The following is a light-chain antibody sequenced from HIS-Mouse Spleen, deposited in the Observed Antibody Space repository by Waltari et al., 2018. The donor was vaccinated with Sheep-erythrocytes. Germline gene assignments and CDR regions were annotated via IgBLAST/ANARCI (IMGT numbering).Light chain of an antibody. CDR3: SSYAGSNNYV. CDR2: EVS. J-gene: IGLJ1*01. V-gene: IGLV2-8*01. CDR1: SSDVGGYNY. Sequence: QSALTQPASVSGSPGQSITISCTGTSSDVGGYNYVSWDQQHPGKAPQLMIYEVSKRPSGVPARFSGYKSGNTASLTVSGLQAEDEADYYCSSYAGSNNYVFGTGTKVTVL.